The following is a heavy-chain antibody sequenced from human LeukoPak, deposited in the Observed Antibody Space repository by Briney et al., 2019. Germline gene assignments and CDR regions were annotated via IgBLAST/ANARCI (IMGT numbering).Heavy chain of an antibody. J-gene: IGHJ5*02. CDR2: INPNSGGT. CDR3: ARDAVRWEYSSSWYRWFDP. D-gene: IGHD6-13*01. Sequence: GASVKVSCKASGYTFTGYYMHWVRQAPGQGLEWMGWINPNSGGTNYAQKFQGRVTMTRDTSISTAYMELSRLRSDDTAVYYCARDAVRWEYSSSWYRWFDPWGQGTLVTVSS. V-gene: IGHV1-2*02. CDR1: GYTFTGYY.